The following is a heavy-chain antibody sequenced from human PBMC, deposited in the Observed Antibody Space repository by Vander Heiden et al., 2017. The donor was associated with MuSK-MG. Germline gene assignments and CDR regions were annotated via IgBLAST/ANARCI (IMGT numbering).Heavy chain of an antibody. CDR1: GGSISSSSYY. Sequence: LQLQESGPGLVKASETLSLTCTVHGGSISSSSYYLGWIRKYPGKGLEWIVSIYYSGSTYYNPSLKSRVTISVDTSKNQFSLKLSSVTAADTAVYYCAREGADSSGYYGLDYWGQGTLVTVSS. V-gene: IGHV4-39*02. J-gene: IGHJ4*02. CDR2: IYYSGST. CDR3: AREGADSSGYYGLDY. D-gene: IGHD3-22*01.